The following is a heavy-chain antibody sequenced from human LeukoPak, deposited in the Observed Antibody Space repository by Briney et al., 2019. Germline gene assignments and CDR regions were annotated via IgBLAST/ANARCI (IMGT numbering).Heavy chain of an antibody. Sequence: PGGSLRLSCAASGFTFSDHAMIWVRQAPGKGLEWGSGISARGDSTDYADSVKGRFTISREWSRNTLYLQMNSLRVEDSAVYYCAKDLGRFGVGVSLDFWGLGTLVTVAS. J-gene: IGHJ4*02. CDR2: ISARGDST. V-gene: IGHV3-23*01. CDR3: AKDLGRFGVGVSLDF. CDR1: GFTFSDHA. D-gene: IGHD3-3*01.